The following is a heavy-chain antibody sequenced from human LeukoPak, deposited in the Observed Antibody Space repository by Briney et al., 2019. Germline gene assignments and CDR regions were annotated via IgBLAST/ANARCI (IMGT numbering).Heavy chain of an antibody. CDR1: GFTFSSYW. V-gene: IGHV3-7*01. CDR2: IKQDGSEK. D-gene: IGHD5-24*01. CDR3: ARDQIIRRWLQLLDY. J-gene: IGHJ4*02. Sequence: GGSLRLSCAASGFTFSSYWMSWVRQAPGKGLEWVANIKQDGSEKYYVDSVKGRFTISRDNAKNSLYLQMNSLRAEDTAVYYCARDQIIRRWLQLLDYWGQGTLVTVSS.